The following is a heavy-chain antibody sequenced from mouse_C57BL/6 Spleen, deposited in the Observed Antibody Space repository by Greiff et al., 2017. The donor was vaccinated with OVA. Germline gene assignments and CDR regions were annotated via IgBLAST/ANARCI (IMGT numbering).Heavy chain of an antibody. CDR3: ARWGYDAMDY. Sequence: QVQLQQPGAELVMPGASVKLSCKASGYTFTSYWMHWVKQRPGQGLEWIGEIDPSDSYTNYYQKFKGKSTLTVDKSSSTAYMQLSSLTSEDSAVYYCARWGYDAMDYWGQGTSVTVSS. J-gene: IGHJ4*01. CDR2: IDPSDSYT. V-gene: IGHV1-69*01. CDR1: GYTFTSYW.